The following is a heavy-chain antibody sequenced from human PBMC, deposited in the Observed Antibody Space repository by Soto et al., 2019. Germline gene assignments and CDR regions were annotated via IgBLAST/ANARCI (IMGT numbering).Heavy chain of an antibody. D-gene: IGHD6-6*01. V-gene: IGHV5-51*01. CDR2: FYPGDSTS. CDR3: ARALYSSFYDYYGMDV. J-gene: IGHJ6*02. CDR1: GYSFISYW. Sequence: GESLKISCQTSGYSFISYWVAWVRQKPGKGLEWMGTFYPGDSTSTYSPSFQGQVIISVDKSISTAYQHLTSLRASDTAMYYCARALYSSFYDYYGMDVWGQGTTVTVSS.